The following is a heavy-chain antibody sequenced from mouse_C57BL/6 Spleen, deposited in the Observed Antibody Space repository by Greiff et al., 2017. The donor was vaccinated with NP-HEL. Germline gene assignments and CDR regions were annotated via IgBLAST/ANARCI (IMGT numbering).Heavy chain of an antibody. CDR2: IWSGGST. Sequence: QVQLQQSGPGLVQPSQSLSITCTVSGFSLTSYGVHWVRQSPGKGLEWLGVIWSGGSTDYNAAFISRLSISKDNSKSQVFFKMNSLQADDTAIYYCARNGGYHYAMDYWGQGTSVTVSS. J-gene: IGHJ4*01. CDR1: GFSLTSYG. V-gene: IGHV2-2*01. D-gene: IGHD3-2*02. CDR3: ARNGGYHYAMDY.